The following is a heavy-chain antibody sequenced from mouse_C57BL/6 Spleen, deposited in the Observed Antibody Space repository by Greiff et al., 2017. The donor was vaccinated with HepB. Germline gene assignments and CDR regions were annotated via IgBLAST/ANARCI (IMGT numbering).Heavy chain of an antibody. D-gene: IGHD2-3*01. CDR1: GYTSTSYW. V-gene: IGHV1-69*01. Sequence: QVQLQQPGAELVMPGASVKLSCKASGYTSTSYWMHWVKQRPGQGLEWIGEIDPSDSYTNYNQKFKGKSTLTVDKSSSTAYMQLSSLTSEDSAVYYCARSDGYSYAMDYWGQGTSVTVSS. CDR3: ARSDGYSYAMDY. J-gene: IGHJ4*01. CDR2: IDPSDSYT.